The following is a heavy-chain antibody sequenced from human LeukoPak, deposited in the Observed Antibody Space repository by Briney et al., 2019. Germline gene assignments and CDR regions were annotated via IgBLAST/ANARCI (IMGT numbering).Heavy chain of an antibody. D-gene: IGHD6-6*01. V-gene: IGHV5-51*01. J-gene: IGHJ4*02. CDR3: ARQSSSSSEGEASDY. CDR2: IYPGDSDT. CDR1: GYSFTSYW. Sequence: GESLKISCKGSGYSFTSYWIGWVRQMPGKGLEWMGIIYPGDSDTRYSPSFQGQVTISADKSISTAYLQWSSLKASDTAMYYCARQSSSSSEGEASDYWGQGTLATVSS.